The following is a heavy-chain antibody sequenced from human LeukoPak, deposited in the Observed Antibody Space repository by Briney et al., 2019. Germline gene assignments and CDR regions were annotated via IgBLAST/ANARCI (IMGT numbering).Heavy chain of an antibody. D-gene: IGHD5-18*01. Sequence: SETLSLTCTVSGGSISSYYWSWIRQPPGKGLEWIGYIYYSGSTNYNPSLKSRVTISVDTSKNQFSLKLSSVTAADTAVYYCARDARYSYGLNSDAFGIWGQGTMVTVSS. V-gene: IGHV4-59*01. CDR1: GGSISSYY. CDR2: IYYSGST. J-gene: IGHJ3*02. CDR3: ARDARYSYGLNSDAFGI.